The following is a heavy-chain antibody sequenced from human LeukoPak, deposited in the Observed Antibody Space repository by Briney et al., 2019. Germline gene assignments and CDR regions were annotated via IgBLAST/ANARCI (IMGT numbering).Heavy chain of an antibody. J-gene: IGHJ4*02. CDR1: GGSISSYY. D-gene: IGHD3-10*01. CDR3: AREGISDGSGLFDY. Sequence: SETLSLTCTVSGGSISSYYWNWIRQPPGKGLEWIGYIYYSGSTNYNPSLKSRVTISVDTSKNQFSLKLSSVTAADTAVYYCAREGISDGSGLFDYWGQGTLVTVSS. V-gene: IGHV4-59*01. CDR2: IYYSGST.